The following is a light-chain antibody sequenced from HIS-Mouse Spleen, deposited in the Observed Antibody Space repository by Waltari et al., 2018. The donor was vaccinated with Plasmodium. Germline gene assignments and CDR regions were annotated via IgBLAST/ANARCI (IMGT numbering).Light chain of an antibody. Sequence: AIRMTQSPSSFSASTGDRVTITCRASQGISSYLAWYQQKPGKAPKLLIYAASTLQSGVPSRFSGSGSGTEFTLTISCLQSEDFATYYCQQYYSYPLTFCGGTKVEIK. J-gene: IGKJ4*01. V-gene: IGKV1-8*01. CDR2: AAS. CDR1: QGISSY. CDR3: QQYYSYPLT.